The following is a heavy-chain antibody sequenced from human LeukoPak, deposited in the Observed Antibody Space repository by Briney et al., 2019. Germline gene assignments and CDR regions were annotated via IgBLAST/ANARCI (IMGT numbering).Heavy chain of an antibody. CDR3: ARSLGDYGFDY. V-gene: IGHV4-59*01. CDR1: GGSISSYY. CDR2: ISYSGST. D-gene: IGHD4-17*01. Sequence: SETLSLTCTISGGSISSYYWSWIRQPPGKGLEWIAYISYSGSTNYNPSLKSRVTISVDTSKNQFSLKLNSVTAADTAVYYCARSLGDYGFDYWGQGTLVTVSS. J-gene: IGHJ4*02.